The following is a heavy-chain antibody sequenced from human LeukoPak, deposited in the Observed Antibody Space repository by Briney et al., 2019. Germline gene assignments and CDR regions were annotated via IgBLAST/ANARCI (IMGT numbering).Heavy chain of an antibody. CDR3: ARESGNDFWSVGGLLGAFDI. CDR2: IYYSGST. D-gene: IGHD3-3*01. CDR1: GGSISSGGYY. V-gene: IGHV4-31*03. J-gene: IGHJ3*02. Sequence: SETLSLTCTVSGGSISSGGYYWSWIRQHPGKGLEWIGYIYYSGSTYYNPSLKSRVTISVDTSKNQFSLKLSSVTAADTAVYYCARESGNDFWSVGGLLGAFDIWGQGTMVTVSS.